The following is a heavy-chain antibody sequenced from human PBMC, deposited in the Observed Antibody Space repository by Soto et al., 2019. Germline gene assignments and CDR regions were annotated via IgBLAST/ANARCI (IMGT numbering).Heavy chain of an antibody. CDR3: ASKAACGGDCYAVDS. J-gene: IGHJ4*02. D-gene: IGHD2-21*02. Sequence: QVYLVQSGAEVKKPGSSVKISCKASGGIFSSNTINWVRQAAGQGLEWMGGIIPLFGTANYAEKFQGRVTITADKSTKTEYMALTSLRSEDTAVYYCASKAACGGDCYAVDSWGQGTLVTVSS. CDR1: GGIFSSNT. CDR2: IIPLFGTA. V-gene: IGHV1-69*06.